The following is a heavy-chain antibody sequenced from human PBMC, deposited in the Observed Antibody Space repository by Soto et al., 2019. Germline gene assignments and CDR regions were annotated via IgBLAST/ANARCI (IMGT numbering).Heavy chain of an antibody. CDR1: GASVSAPYW. D-gene: IGHD2-15*01. CDR3: ARVRQGCSANNCYFAP. V-gene: IGHV4-4*02. Sequence: SETLSLTCTLSGASVSAPYWCNCLRQSPDKRQEWIAKFHISGHSNYNPSVSRRVSVSIDSSKNQFYLNLNSVTAADTAIYYCARVRQGCSANNCYFAPWGQGTQVTAPQ. J-gene: IGHJ2*01. CDR2: FHISGHS.